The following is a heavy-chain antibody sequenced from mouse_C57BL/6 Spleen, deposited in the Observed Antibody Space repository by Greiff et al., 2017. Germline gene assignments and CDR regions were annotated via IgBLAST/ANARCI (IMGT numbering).Heavy chain of an antibody. CDR3: ARNPYWVYYAMDY. CDR2: IDPANGNT. CDR1: GFNIKNTY. J-gene: IGHJ4*01. D-gene: IGHD4-1*01. V-gene: IGHV14-3*01. Sequence: EVQLKESVAELVRPGASVKLSCTASGFNIKNTYMHWVKQRPEQGLEWIGRIDPANGNTKYAPKFQGKATITADTSSNTAYLQLSSLTSEDTAVYYCARNPYWVYYAMDYWGQGTSVTVSS.